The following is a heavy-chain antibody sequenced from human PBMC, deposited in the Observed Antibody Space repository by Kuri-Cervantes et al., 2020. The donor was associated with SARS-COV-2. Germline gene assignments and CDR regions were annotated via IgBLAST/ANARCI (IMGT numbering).Heavy chain of an antibody. V-gene: IGHV3-74*01. Sequence: GESLKISCAASGFTFSGHWIHWVRQAPGKGLVWVSRINPDGSYTNNADSVKGRFTLSRDNAKNSLYLQMNSLRAEDTAMYYCARETSSKPVDYWGQGTLVTVSS. CDR2: INPDGSYT. CDR3: ARETSSKPVDY. D-gene: IGHD4-11*01. CDR1: GFTFSGHW. J-gene: IGHJ4*02.